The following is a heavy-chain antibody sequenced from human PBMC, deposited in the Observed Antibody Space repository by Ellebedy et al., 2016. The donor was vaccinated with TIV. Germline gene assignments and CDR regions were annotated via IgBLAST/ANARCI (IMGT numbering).Heavy chain of an antibody. CDR2: FSLSEGT. V-gene: IGHV4-34*01. D-gene: IGHD1/OR15-1a*01. CDR3: ARGSDWSKVGDS. CDR1: GGSFSAYY. Sequence: SETLSLTCTVSGGSFSAYYWTWIRQPPGSGLEWIGEFSLSEGTHYNPSLRGRVTITLDTSKNQFSLNLNSATAADTAVYYCARGSDWSKVGDSWGQGTLVTVSS. J-gene: IGHJ5*01.